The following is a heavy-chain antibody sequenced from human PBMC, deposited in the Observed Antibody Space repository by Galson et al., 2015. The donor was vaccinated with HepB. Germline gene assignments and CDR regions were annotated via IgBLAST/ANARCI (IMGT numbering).Heavy chain of an antibody. CDR1: GFAVSSDH. Sequence: SLRLSCAASGFAVSSDHMSWVRQAPGKGLEWVSVIYSGGTTYYADSVKGRFSISRDLSKNTVFLQMDSLRPEDTSVYFCARAQVDYGLHDAFDIWGQGTLVTVSS. D-gene: IGHD4-17*01. CDR2: IYSGGTT. J-gene: IGHJ3*02. V-gene: IGHV3-66*01. CDR3: ARAQVDYGLHDAFDI.